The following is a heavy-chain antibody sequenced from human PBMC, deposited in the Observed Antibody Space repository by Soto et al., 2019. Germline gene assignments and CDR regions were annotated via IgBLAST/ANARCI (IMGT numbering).Heavy chain of an antibody. V-gene: IGHV1-18*04. CDR3: ASIGKNDYSNYEGPLDV. J-gene: IGHJ6*02. Sequence: ASVKVSCKASGYTFSSYGISWVRQAPGQGLEWMGWIRPHNGDTNYAQKFQGRVTMTTEASTRTAYMELRSLRSDDTAVYYCASIGKNDYSNYEGPLDVWGQGTTVTV. CDR1: GYTFSSYG. CDR2: IRPHNGDT. D-gene: IGHD4-4*01.